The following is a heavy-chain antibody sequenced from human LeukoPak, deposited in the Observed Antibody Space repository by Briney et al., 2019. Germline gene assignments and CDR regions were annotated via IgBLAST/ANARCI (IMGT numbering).Heavy chain of an antibody. Sequence: GGSLRLSCAAYEFTFRTYGMHWVRQAPGKGLEWVAFIRYDGINKYYADSMKGRFTISRDTSKNTLYLQMNSLRAKDTAVYYCARRAGAYSHPYDYWGQGTLVTVSS. J-gene: IGHJ4*02. CDR2: IRYDGINK. V-gene: IGHV3-30*02. CDR3: ARRAGAYSHPYDY. D-gene: IGHD4/OR15-4a*01. CDR1: EFTFRTYG.